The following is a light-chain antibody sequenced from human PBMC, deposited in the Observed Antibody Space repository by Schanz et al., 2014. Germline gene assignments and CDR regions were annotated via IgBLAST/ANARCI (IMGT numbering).Light chain of an antibody. J-gene: IGKJ2*01. Sequence: DIVMTQSPDSLAVSLGERVTINCKSSQSVLYSSNNKNYLAWYQHKPGQPPNLLIYWASTRESGVPDRFSGSGSGTDFTLTISSLQAEDVAIYYCQKYYSIPYTFGQGTKLEIK. CDR1: QSVLYSSNNKNY. CDR3: QKYYSIPYT. CDR2: WAS. V-gene: IGKV4-1*01.